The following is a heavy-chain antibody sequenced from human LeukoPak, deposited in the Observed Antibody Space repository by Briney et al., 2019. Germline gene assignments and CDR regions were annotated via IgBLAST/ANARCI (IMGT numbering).Heavy chain of an antibody. CDR2: ISSSSSYI. Sequence: PGGSLRLSCAASGFIFSSYSMNWVRQAPGKGLEWVSSISSSSSYIYYADSVKGRFTIYRDNAKNSLYLQMNSLRAEDTAVYYCARGAAAGFGGDWGQGTLVTVSS. D-gene: IGHD6-13*01. CDR1: GFIFSSYS. V-gene: IGHV3-21*01. J-gene: IGHJ4*02. CDR3: ARGAAAGFGGD.